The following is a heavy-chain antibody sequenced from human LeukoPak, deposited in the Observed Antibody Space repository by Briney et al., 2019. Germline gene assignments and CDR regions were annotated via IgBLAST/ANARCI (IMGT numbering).Heavy chain of an antibody. CDR2: IYYSGST. CDR1: GGSISSYY. D-gene: IGHD6-19*01. CDR3: AGTGIAVAGTGDY. J-gene: IGHJ4*02. V-gene: IGHV4-59*01. Sequence: SETLSLTCTVSGGSISSYYWSWIRQPPGKGLEWIGYIYYSGSTNYNPSLRSRVTISVDTSKNQFSLKLSSVTAADTAVYYCAGTGIAVAGTGDYWGQGTLVTVS.